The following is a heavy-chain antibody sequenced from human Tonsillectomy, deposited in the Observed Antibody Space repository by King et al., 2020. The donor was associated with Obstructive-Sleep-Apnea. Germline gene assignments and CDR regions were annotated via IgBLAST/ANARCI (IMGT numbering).Heavy chain of an antibody. CDR3: AKDGNNWNYVHLYYFDY. J-gene: IGHJ4*02. CDR1: GFTFSSYG. V-gene: IGHV3-30*18. Sequence: VQLVESGGGVVQPGRSLRLSCAASGFTFSSYGMHWVRQAPGKGLEWVAVISYDGSNKYYADSVKGRFTISRDNSKNTLYLQMNSLRAEDTAVYYCAKDGNNWNYVHLYYFDYWGQGTLVTVSS. D-gene: IGHD1-7*01. CDR2: ISYDGSNK.